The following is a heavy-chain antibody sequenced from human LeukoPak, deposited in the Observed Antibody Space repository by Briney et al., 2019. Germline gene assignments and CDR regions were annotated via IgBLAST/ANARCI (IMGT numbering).Heavy chain of an antibody. Sequence: ASVKVSCKASGGTFSSYAISWVRQAPGQGLEWMGFINPSGSSAAYAQKFQGRLTMTRDMFTSTDYMELTSLTSDDTAVYYCARDNSVGETAWWFDPWGQGTLVTASS. CDR3: ARDNSVGETAWWFDP. D-gene: IGHD1-26*01. CDR2: INPSGSSA. V-gene: IGHV1-46*01. J-gene: IGHJ5*02. CDR1: GGTFSSYA.